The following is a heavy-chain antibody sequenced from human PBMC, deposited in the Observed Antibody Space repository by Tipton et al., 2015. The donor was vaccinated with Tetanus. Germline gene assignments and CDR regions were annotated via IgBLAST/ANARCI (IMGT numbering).Heavy chain of an antibody. CDR2: IKPDGSGK. D-gene: IGHD5-24*01. Sequence: SLRLSCAAFGFTFSNYWMSWVRQVPGKGLEWVGNIKPDGSGKYYADSVQGRFTISRDNAKNSLYLQMNSLRDEDTAVYYCARDSTHRRDGYNDFDYWGQGTLVTVSS. J-gene: IGHJ4*02. V-gene: IGHV3-7*01. CDR3: ARDSTHRRDGYNDFDY. CDR1: GFTFSNYW.